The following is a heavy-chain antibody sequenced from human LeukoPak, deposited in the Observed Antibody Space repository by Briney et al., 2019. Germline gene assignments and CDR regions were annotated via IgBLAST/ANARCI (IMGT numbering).Heavy chain of an antibody. V-gene: IGHV4-39*01. D-gene: IGHD2-15*01. CDR2: ICYSGST. CDR3: TRVCSGGTCFDF. CDR1: GGSISSSGSC. J-gene: IGHJ4*02. Sequence: PSETLSLTCAVSGGSISSSGSCWGWIRQPPREGLEWIGTICYSGSTYYNPSLKSRVTMSVDTSKIQFSLNLSSVTAADTAVYYCTRVCSGGTCFDFWDQGTLVTVSS.